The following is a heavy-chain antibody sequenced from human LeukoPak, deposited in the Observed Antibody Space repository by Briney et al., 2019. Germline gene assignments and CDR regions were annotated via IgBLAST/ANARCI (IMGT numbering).Heavy chain of an antibody. CDR2: INPSGGST. V-gene: IGHV1-46*01. Sequence: ASVKVSCKASGYTFTSYYMHWVRQAPGQGLEWMGIINPSGGSTSYAQKFQGRVTMTRDTSTSTVYMELSSLRSEDTAVYYCARGPLNYYDSSAFDYWGQGTLVTVSS. CDR3: ARGPLNYYDSSAFDY. J-gene: IGHJ4*02. CDR1: GYTFTSYY. D-gene: IGHD3-22*01.